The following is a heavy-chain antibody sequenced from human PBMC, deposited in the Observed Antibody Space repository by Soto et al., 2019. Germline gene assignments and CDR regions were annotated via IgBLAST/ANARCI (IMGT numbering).Heavy chain of an antibody. Sequence: PSETLSLTCTVSGGSISGSSYYWGWIRQPPGKGLEWIGSIYYSGSTYYNPSLKSRVTISVDTSKNQFSLKLSSVTAADTAVYYCARQDGSSWYYYYYGMDVWGQGTTVTVSS. CDR3: ARQDGSSWYYYYYGMDV. V-gene: IGHV4-39*01. CDR1: GGSISGSSYY. D-gene: IGHD6-13*01. CDR2: IYYSGST. J-gene: IGHJ6*02.